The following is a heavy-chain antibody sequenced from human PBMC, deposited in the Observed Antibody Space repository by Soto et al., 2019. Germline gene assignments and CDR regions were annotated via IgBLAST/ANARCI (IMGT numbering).Heavy chain of an antibody. Sequence: VKLEQSGEALFKRGGSWGSLCAASGLPLIRILLGGFGKAPGKGLEWVSVIYRGGSIYYADSVKGRFTISRDNSKNMLYLQMDSLRAEDTAIYYCARGVGSLGENAGENQWGQGTLVTVSS. V-gene: IGHV3-66*01. D-gene: IGHD3-10*01. CDR1: GLPLIRI. CDR3: ARGVGSLGENAGENQ. CDR2: IYRGGSI. J-gene: IGHJ4*02.